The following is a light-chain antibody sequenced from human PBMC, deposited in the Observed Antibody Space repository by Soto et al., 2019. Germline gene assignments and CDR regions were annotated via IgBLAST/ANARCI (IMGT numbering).Light chain of an antibody. CDR1: QGINNY. CDR3: QQRYSTPPT. V-gene: IGKV1-39*01. Sequence: DIQMTQSPSSLSASVGGRCTITCRASQGINNYLNWYQQKQGKXXNXXIYAASTLQSGVPSRFSGIGSGTDCILTLSSLQPEDCETYYGQQRYSTPPTFGQGTKVDIK. CDR2: AAS. J-gene: IGKJ1*01.